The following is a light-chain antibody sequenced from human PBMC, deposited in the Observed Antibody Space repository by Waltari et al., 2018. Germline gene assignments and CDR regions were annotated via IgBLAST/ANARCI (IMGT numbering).Light chain of an antibody. J-gene: IGLJ2*01. Sequence: QSALTQPASVSASPGQSITISCTVTSGDIGGSDFVSWYQHHPGRAPKVLIFDVNHRPSGISDRFSGSKSGNTASLTISGLQTEDDADYFCSSPSTNNIVVFGGGTKVTVL. V-gene: IGLV2-14*01. CDR2: DVN. CDR1: SGDIGGSDF. CDR3: SSPSTNNIVV.